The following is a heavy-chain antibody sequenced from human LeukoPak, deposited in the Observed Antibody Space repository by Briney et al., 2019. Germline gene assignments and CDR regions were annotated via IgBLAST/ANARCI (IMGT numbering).Heavy chain of an antibody. CDR2: MNPNSGNT. CDR1: VYTFTSYD. Sequence: ASVTVSCKASVYTFTSYDINGVRQATGQGLEWMGWMNPNSGNTGYAQKFQGRVTMTRNTSISTAYMELSSLRSEDTAVYYCARGGSGSSWYGFYYYYMDVWGKGTTVTVSS. J-gene: IGHJ6*03. CDR3: ARGGSGSSWYGFYYYYMDV. D-gene: IGHD6-13*01. V-gene: IGHV1-8*01.